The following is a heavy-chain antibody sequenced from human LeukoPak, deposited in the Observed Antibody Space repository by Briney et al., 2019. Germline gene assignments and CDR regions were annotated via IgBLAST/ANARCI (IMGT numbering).Heavy chain of an antibody. CDR3: TIDDCSSTSCPFKTDAFDI. V-gene: IGHV3-15*01. J-gene: IGHJ3*02. D-gene: IGHD2-2*01. CDR1: GFAFSNAW. CDR2: IKSKTDGGTT. Sequence: NSGGSLRLSCAASGFAFSNAWMSWVRQAPGKGLEWVGRIKSKTDGGTTDYAAPVKGRFTISRDDSKNTLYLQMNSLKTEDTAVYYCTIDDCSSTSCPFKTDAFDIWGQGTMVTVSS.